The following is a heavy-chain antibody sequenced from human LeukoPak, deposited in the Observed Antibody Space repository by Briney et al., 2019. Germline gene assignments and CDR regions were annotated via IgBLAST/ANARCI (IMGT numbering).Heavy chain of an antibody. CDR1: GYTFTGYY. CDR3: ARETTDDAFDI. V-gene: IGHV1-2*02. J-gene: IGHJ3*02. D-gene: IGHD4-17*01. Sequence: ASVKVSCKASGYTFTGYYIHWVRQVPGQGLEWMGWINLNSVDTNYAQKFQGRVTMTRDTSISTAYMELSRLRSDDTAVYYCARETTDDAFDIWGQGTMVTVSS. CDR2: INLNSVDT.